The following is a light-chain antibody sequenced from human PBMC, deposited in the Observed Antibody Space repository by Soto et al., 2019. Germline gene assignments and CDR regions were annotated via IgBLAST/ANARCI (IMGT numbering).Light chain of an antibody. CDR2: DAS. CDR3: QQSYSTPLT. J-gene: IGKJ4*01. V-gene: IGKV1-39*01. CDR1: QSINSY. Sequence: DIQMTQSPSSLSASVGDRVTITCRASQSINSYLNWYQQKPGKAPELLIYDASSLQSGVPSRFSGSGSGTDFTLTISSLQPEDFATYYCQQSYSTPLTFGGGTKVDIK.